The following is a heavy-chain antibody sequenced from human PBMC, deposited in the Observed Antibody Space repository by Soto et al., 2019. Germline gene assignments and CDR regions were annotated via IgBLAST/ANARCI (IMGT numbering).Heavy chain of an antibody. D-gene: IGHD6-6*01. CDR2: INHSGST. CDR3: ARGNGDYSSSSFDY. J-gene: IGHJ4*02. CDR1: GGSFSGYY. Sequence: SETLSLTCAVYGGSFSGYYWSWIRQPPGKGLEWIGEINHSGSTNYNPSLKSRVPISVDTSKNQFSLKLSSVTAADTAVYYCARGNGDYSSSSFDYWGQGTLVTVSS. V-gene: IGHV4-34*01.